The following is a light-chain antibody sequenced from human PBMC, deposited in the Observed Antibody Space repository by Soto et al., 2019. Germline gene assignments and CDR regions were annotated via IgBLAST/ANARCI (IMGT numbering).Light chain of an antibody. Sequence: EIVLTQSPATLSLSPGERATLSCRASQSVSSNYLAWYQQKPGQAPRLLIYDASSRATGIPDRFSGSGSGTDFTLTISRLEPEDFAVYYCQQYGRSPPYSFGQGTKLEIK. CDR2: DAS. J-gene: IGKJ2*03. CDR3: QQYGRSPPYS. CDR1: QSVSSNY. V-gene: IGKV3-20*01.